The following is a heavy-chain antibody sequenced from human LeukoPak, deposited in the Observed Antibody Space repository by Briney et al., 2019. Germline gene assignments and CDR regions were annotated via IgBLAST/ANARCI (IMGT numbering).Heavy chain of an antibody. CDR1: GYSFAGYG. CDR3: ARVGAAPGHFDY. V-gene: IGHV1-18*01. Sequence: ASVKVSCEASGYSFAGYGISWVRQAPGQGLEWIGWISTYSGNTNYAHNLQGRIAVTTETSTSTAYMELRSLRSGDTAVYYCARVGAAPGHFDYWGQGTQLTVSS. J-gene: IGHJ4*02. D-gene: IGHD6-13*01. CDR2: ISTYSGNT.